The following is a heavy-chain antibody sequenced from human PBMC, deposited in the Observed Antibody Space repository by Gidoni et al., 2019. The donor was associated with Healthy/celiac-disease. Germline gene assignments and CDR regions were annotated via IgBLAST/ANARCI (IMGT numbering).Heavy chain of an antibody. V-gene: IGHV4-31*03. D-gene: IGHD6-6*01. CDR1: GGSISSVGYY. CDR2: IYYLGST. CDR3: ARVSQLGHYYYYGMDV. J-gene: IGHJ6*02. Sequence: QVQLQESGPGLAKPSQTLSLTCTVSGGSISSVGYYWRWIRQHPGKGLEWIGYIYYLGSTYYNPSLKSRVTISVDTSKNQFSLKLSSVTAADTAVYYCARVSQLGHYYYYGMDVWGQGTTVTVSS.